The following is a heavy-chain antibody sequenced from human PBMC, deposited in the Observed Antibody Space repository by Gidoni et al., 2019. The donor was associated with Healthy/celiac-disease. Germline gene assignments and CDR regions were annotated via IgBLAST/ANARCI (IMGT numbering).Heavy chain of an antibody. CDR3: AREGSGYYDILTGPFDY. Sequence: QVQLVESGGGVVQPGRSLRLSCAASGFTFSSYAMHWVRQAPGKGLEWVAVISYDGSNKYYADSVKGRFTISRDNSKNTLYLQMNSLRAEDTAVYYCAREGSGYYDILTGPFDYWGQGTLVTVSS. CDR2: ISYDGSNK. D-gene: IGHD3-9*01. CDR1: GFTFSSYA. J-gene: IGHJ4*02. V-gene: IGHV3-30*04.